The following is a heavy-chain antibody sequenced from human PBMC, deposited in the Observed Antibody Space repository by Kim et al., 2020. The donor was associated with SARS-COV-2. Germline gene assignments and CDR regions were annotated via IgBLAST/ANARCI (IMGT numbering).Heavy chain of an antibody. Sequence: GGSLRLSCAASGFTFSGYDINWVRQAPGKGLEWVSGTAAAGNRYYADSVKVRFTISRESTKRSLYLQMISLRVGETAVYYCARAVAYSGYEVGDFMDFGG. CDR2: TAAAGNR. V-gene: IGHV3-13*01. CDR1: GFTFSGYD. J-gene: IGHJ6*01. CDR3: ARAVAYSGYEVGDFMDF. D-gene: IGHD5-12*01.